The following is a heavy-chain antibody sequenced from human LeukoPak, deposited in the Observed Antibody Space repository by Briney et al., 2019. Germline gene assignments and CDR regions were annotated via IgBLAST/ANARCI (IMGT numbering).Heavy chain of an antibody. Sequence: PSETLSLTCTVSGGSISSYYWSWIRQPPGKGLEWTGYIYYSGSTNYNPSLKSRVTISVDTSKNQFSLKLSSVTAADTAVYYCAREEHSSGWYAWGQGTLVTVSS. V-gene: IGHV4-59*01. CDR3: AREEHSSGWYA. D-gene: IGHD6-19*01. CDR2: IYYSGST. CDR1: GGSISSYY. J-gene: IGHJ4*02.